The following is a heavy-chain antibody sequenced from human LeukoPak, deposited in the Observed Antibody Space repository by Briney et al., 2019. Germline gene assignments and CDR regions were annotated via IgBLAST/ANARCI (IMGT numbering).Heavy chain of an antibody. Sequence: SETLSLTCAVSGGSISSGGYSWSWIRQPPGKGLEWIGYIYHSGSTYYNPSLKSRVTISVDRSKNQFSLKLSSVTAADTAVYYCARAGLDYGGNSLGMDVWGQGTTVTVSS. V-gene: IGHV4-30-2*01. J-gene: IGHJ6*02. D-gene: IGHD4-23*01. CDR2: IYHSGST. CDR1: GGSISSGGYS. CDR3: ARAGLDYGGNSLGMDV.